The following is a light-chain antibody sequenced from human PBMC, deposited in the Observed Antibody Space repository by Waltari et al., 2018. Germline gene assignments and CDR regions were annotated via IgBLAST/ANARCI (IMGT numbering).Light chain of an antibody. CDR1: QSVGSN. J-gene: IGKJ1*01. Sequence: EIVMTQSPGTLFASPGERVILSCRASQSVGSNVAWYQQKPGQAPRLLIYRASTRATDIPGTFSGSGSGTGFTLTISSLQSEDFALYYCQQYYNWPRTFGQGTKVEIK. CDR3: QQYYNWPRT. V-gene: IGKV3-15*01. CDR2: RAS.